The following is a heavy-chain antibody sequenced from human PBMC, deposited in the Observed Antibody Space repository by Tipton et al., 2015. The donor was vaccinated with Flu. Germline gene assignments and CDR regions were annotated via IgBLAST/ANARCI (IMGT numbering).Heavy chain of an antibody. CDR2: ILPIFSTA. Sequence: QVQLVQSGAEVKKPGSSVKVSCKASGGTFSTYGISWVRQAPGQGLEWMGGILPIFSTADYAQKFQGRLTISADESTSTAYMELSSLRSEDTAVYYCARATSGVVIIQNYYYGMDVWGQGTTVTVSS. CDR1: GGTFSTYG. J-gene: IGHJ6*02. CDR3: ARATSGVVIIQNYYYGMDV. V-gene: IGHV1-69*01. D-gene: IGHD3-3*01.